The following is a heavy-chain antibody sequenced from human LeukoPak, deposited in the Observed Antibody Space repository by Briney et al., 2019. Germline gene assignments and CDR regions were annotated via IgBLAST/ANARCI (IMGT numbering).Heavy chain of an antibody. Sequence: SETLSLTCTVSGGSISSYYWSWIRQPPGKGLEWIGYIYYSGSTNYNPSLKSRVTISVDTSKNQFSLKLSSVTAADTAVYYCXRDELVRGPEYYYYGMDVWGQGTTVTVSS. CDR1: GGSISSYY. CDR3: XRDELVRGPEYYYYGMDV. D-gene: IGHD3-10*01. V-gene: IGHV4-59*01. J-gene: IGHJ6*02. CDR2: IYYSGST.